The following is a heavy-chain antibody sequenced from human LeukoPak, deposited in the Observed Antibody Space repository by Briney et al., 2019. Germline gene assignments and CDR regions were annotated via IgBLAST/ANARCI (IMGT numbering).Heavy chain of an antibody. J-gene: IGHJ4*02. Sequence: ASVKVSCKASGYTFTSYYMHWVRQAPGQGLEWMGIINPSGGSTSHAQKFQGRVTMTRDTSTSTVYMELSSLRSEDTAVYYCARDLTDYYDSRGYFDYWGQGTLVTVSS. CDR3: ARDLTDYYDSRGYFDY. CDR2: INPSGGST. D-gene: IGHD3-22*01. CDR1: GYTFTSYY. V-gene: IGHV1-46*01.